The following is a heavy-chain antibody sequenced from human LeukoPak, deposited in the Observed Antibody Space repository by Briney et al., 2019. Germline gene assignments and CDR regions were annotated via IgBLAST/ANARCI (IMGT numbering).Heavy chain of an antibody. CDR1: GFTFSSYA. V-gene: IGHV3-23*01. D-gene: IGHD4-17*01. Sequence: GGSLRLSCTASGFTFSSYAMSWVRQAPGKGLEWVSAISGSGGSTYYADSVKGRFTISRDNSKNMLYLQMNILRAEDTAVYYCAKDPLDYGDYPDYWGQGTLVTVSS. J-gene: IGHJ4*02. CDR3: AKDPLDYGDYPDY. CDR2: ISGSGGST.